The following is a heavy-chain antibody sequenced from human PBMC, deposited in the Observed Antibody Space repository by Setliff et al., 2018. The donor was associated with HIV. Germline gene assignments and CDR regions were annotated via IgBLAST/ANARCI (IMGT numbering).Heavy chain of an antibody. V-gene: IGHV1-18*01. CDR3: ARIRAGALLNAFDI. D-gene: IGHD1-26*01. CDR1: GYTFSNFA. CDR2: ISSYSDNT. Sequence: ASVKVSCKASGYTFSNFAIGWLRQAPGQGLEWMGWISSYSDNTFYARSLQGRVTMTTDTASSTSYMELRSLRSDDTDMYYCARIRAGALLNAFDIWAQGTMVTVSS. J-gene: IGHJ3*02.